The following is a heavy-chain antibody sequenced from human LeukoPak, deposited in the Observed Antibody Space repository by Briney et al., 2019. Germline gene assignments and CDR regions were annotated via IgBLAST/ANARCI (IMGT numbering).Heavy chain of an antibody. CDR2: IYTSGST. D-gene: IGHD5-18*01. J-gene: IGHJ6*03. CDR3: ARVSELWRDYYYYMDV. Sequence: SETLSLTCTVSGASMTTYYWSWIRQPAGKGLEWIGRIYTSGSTNYNPSLKSRVTISVDTSKNQFSLKLSSVTAADTAVYYCARVSELWRDYYYYMDVWGKGTTVTVSS. CDR1: GASMTTYY. V-gene: IGHV4-4*07.